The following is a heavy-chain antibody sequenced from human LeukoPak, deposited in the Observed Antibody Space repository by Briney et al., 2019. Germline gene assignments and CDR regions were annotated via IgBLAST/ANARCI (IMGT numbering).Heavy chain of an antibody. Sequence: GRSLRLSCAASGFTFSSYAMHWVRQAPGKGLEWVAVISYGGSNKYYADSVKGRFTISRDNSKNTLYLQMNNLRAEDTAVYYCAKDRGMGRGYSYGYGDYYYYGMDVWGKGTTVTVSS. V-gene: IGHV3-30*04. CDR3: AKDRGMGRGYSYGYGDYYYYGMDV. J-gene: IGHJ6*04. CDR1: GFTFSSYA. CDR2: ISYGGSNK. D-gene: IGHD5-18*01.